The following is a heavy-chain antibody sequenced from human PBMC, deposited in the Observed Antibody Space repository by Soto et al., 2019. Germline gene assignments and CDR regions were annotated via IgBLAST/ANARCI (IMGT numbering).Heavy chain of an antibody. V-gene: IGHV2-5*01. CDR2: IYWNDDK. CDR3: AHIMGSYRSYYFDY. J-gene: IGHJ4*02. CDR1: GFSLSTSGVG. D-gene: IGHD3-16*02. Sequence: GAGPTLVNPTQTLTLTCTFSGFSLSTSGVGVGWIRQPPGKALEWLALIYWNDDKRYSPSLKSRLTITKDTSKNQVVLTMTNMDPVDTATYYCAHIMGSYRSYYFDYWGQGTLVTVSS.